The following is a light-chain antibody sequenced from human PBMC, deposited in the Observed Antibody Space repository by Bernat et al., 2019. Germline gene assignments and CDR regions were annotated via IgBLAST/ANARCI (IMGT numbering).Light chain of an antibody. CDR2: AAS. V-gene: IGKV3-11*01. J-gene: IGKJ5*01. CDR1: QSGYTY. CDR3: QQRSKWPIT. Sequence: EIVLTQSPATLSLSPGERATLPCRASQSGYTYVAWYQQKPGQAPWLLIYAASYRATGIPARFSGSGSGTDFTLTISRLAPEDFALYYCQQRSKWPITFGQGTRLEIK.